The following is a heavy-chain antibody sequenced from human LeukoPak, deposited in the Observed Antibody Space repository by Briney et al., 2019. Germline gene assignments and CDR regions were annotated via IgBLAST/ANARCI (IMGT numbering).Heavy chain of an antibody. D-gene: IGHD2-2*01. CDR3: AKDFFGSTSCHFDY. Sequence: QSGGSLRLSCAASGFTFDDYAMHWVRQAPGKGLEWVSGISWNSGSIGYADSVKGRFTISRDNAKNSLYLQMNSLRAEDTAVYYCAKDFFGSTSCHFDYWGQGTLVTVSS. J-gene: IGHJ4*02. V-gene: IGHV3-9*01. CDR2: ISWNSGSI. CDR1: GFTFDDYA.